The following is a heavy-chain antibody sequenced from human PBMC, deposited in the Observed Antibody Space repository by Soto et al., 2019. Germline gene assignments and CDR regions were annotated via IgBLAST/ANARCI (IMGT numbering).Heavy chain of an antibody. Sequence: SETLSLTCIVSGDSISSGGSYWSWIRQPPRKGLEWIGYIYYSGSTNYNPSLKSRVTISVDTSKNQFSLKLSSVTAADTAVYYCARAERRTPPDYYYYYGMDVWGQGTTVTVSS. V-gene: IGHV4-61*08. CDR2: IYYSGST. J-gene: IGHJ6*02. CDR3: ARAERRTPPDYYYYYGMDV. D-gene: IGHD1-1*01. CDR1: GDSISSGGSY.